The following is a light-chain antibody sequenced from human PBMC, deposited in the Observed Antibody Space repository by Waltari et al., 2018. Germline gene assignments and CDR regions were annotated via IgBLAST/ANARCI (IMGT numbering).Light chain of an antibody. CDR2: GVT. V-gene: IGLV2-11*01. CDR3: CSYAGSYTEV. Sequence: QSPLPQPRPVPGSPGQSVPISCTGTSSDVGGYDYVPWYQQQSAKAPKLIIFGVTERSSGVPDRFSGSKSGNTASLTISGLQSEDEADYYCCSYAGSYTEVFGTGTTVTVL. J-gene: IGLJ1*01. CDR1: SSDVGGYDY.